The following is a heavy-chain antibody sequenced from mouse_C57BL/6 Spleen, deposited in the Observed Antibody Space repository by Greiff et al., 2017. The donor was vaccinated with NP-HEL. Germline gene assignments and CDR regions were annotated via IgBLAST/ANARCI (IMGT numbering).Heavy chain of an antibody. CDR1: GFTFSDYG. Sequence: EVHLVESGGGLVKPGGSLKLSCAASGFTFSDYGMHWVRQAPEKGLEWVAYISSGSSTIYYADTEKGRFTISRDNAKNTLFLQMTSLRSEDTAMYYCANGRQLRLRAMDYWGQGTSVTVSS. CDR2: ISSGSSTI. V-gene: IGHV5-17*01. J-gene: IGHJ4*01. CDR3: ANGRQLRLRAMDY. D-gene: IGHD3-2*02.